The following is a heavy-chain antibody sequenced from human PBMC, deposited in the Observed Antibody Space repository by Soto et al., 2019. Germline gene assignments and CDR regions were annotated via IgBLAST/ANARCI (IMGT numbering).Heavy chain of an antibody. CDR3: ARTTDAFDI. CDR1: GYSISNGGYY. V-gene: IGHV4-31*03. D-gene: IGHD1-1*01. Sequence: SETLSLTCTVSGYSISNGGYYWSWIRQRPGEGLEWLGYIYYSGSTYYNPSLKSRPSISVDTSKNQFSLKVNSVTAADTAVYYCARTTDAFDICGQGTMVTVSS. J-gene: IGHJ3*02. CDR2: IYYSGST.